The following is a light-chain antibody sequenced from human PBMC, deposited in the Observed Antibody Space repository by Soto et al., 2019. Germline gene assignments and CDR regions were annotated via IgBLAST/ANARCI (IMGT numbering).Light chain of an antibody. J-gene: IGKJ2*01. Sequence: EIVLTQSPATLSLSPGERATLSCRASQSVSSYLAWYQQKPGQAPRLLIYDASNRATGIPARFSGGGSGTDFPLTISSLVPEDFAVYYCQQRFNWPRFTFGQGTKLEIK. CDR2: DAS. CDR3: QQRFNWPRFT. V-gene: IGKV3-11*01. CDR1: QSVSSY.